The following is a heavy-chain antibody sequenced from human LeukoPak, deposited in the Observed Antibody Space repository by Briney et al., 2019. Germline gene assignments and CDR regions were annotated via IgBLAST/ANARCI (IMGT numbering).Heavy chain of an antibody. J-gene: IGHJ3*02. CDR1: GGTVSSNTVA. D-gene: IGHD2-8*02. CDR2: TYQRSI. V-gene: IGHV6-1*01. Sequence: SQTLSLTCAISGGTVSSNTVAWNWIRQSPSRGLEWLGRTYQRSIYYGMSVKGRITINPDTSNNQLSLHLNSVTPEDTAVYYCARGRWSTFDIWGQGTMVTVSS. CDR3: ARGRWSTFDI.